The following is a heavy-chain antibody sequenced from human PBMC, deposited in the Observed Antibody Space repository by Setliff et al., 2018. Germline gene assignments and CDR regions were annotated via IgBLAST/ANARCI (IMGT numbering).Heavy chain of an antibody. Sequence: SETLSLTCTVSGGSIINSYYWSWIRQPAGKGLEWIGRISTSGNTNYNPSLKSRVTMSIDTSKNQLSLKLSSVTAADTAVYYCARSMIQRNYYCGLDVWGQGTTVTVSS. D-gene: IGHD3-16*01. CDR3: ARSMIQRNYYCGLDV. J-gene: IGHJ6*02. CDR2: ISTSGNT. V-gene: IGHV4-4*07. CDR1: GGSIINSYY.